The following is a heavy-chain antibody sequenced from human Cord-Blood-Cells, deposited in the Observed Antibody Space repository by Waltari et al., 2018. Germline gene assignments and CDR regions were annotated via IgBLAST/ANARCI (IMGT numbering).Heavy chain of an antibody. D-gene: IGHD7-27*01. Sequence: QVQLQESGPGLVKPSQTLSLTCTVSGGSISSGGYYWSWIRQHPGKGLEWIGYIYYSGSTYYNPSLKSRVTISVDTSKNQFSLKLSSVTAADTAVYYCARTPLGAGDEYYFDYWGQGTLVTVSS. CDR1: GGSISSGGYY. CDR2: IYYSGST. V-gene: IGHV4-31*03. CDR3: ARTPLGAGDEYYFDY. J-gene: IGHJ4*02.